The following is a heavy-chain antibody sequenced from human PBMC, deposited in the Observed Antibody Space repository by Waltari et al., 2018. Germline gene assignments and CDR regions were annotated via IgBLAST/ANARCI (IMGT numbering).Heavy chain of an antibody. CDR3: ARVEYTYGPYCFDS. D-gene: IGHD5-18*01. J-gene: IGHJ4*02. CDR1: GFPLLRCG. Sequence: EVQLVESGGGLVQPGGSLRLSCEAYGFPLLRCGLHWVRQTPGKGLVWVSRISSDGNTTTYADSVKGRFTISRDNAKNTLYLQMNSLRAEDTALYYCARVEYTYGPYCFDSWGQGTPVTVSS. CDR2: ISSDGNTT. V-gene: IGHV3-74*01.